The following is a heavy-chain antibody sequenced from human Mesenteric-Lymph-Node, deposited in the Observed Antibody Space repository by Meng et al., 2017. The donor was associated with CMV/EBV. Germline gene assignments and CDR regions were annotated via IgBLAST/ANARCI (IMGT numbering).Heavy chain of an antibody. V-gene: IGHV3-21*01. CDR1: GFTFSSFS. D-gene: IGHD3-3*01. J-gene: IGHJ4*02. Sequence: GESLKISCAASGFTFSSFSMNWVRQAPGKGLEWVSSITSSSSYIYYADLVKGRFTISRDNAKNSLYLQMNSLRAEDTAVYYCARDTVGLRVEFDYWGQGTLVTVSS. CDR3: ARDTVGLRVEFDY. CDR2: ITSSSSYI.